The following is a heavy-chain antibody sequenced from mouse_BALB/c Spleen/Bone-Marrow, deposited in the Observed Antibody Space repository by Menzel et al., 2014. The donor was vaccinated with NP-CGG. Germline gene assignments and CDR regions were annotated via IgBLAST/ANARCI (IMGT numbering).Heavy chain of an antibody. J-gene: IGHJ3*01. CDR3: ASYYYGSSSFAY. CDR1: GFNIKDTY. CDR2: IDPANGNT. D-gene: IGHD1-1*01. Sequence: EVQRVESGAELVKPGASVKLSSTASGFNIKDTYMHWVKQRPEQGVEWIGRIDPANGNTKYDPKFQGKATITADTSSNTAYLQLSSLTSEDTAVYYCASYYYGSSSFAYWGQGTLVTVSA. V-gene: IGHV14-3*02.